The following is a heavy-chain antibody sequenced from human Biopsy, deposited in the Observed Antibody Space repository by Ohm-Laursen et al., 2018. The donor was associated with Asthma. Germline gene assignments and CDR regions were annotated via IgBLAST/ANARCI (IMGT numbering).Heavy chain of an antibody. CDR1: GFTFSNYG. D-gene: IGHD3-9*01. V-gene: IGHV3-30*03. Sequence: SLRLSCTASGFTFSNYGMHWVRQAPGKGLEWVAVISFDGSNKDFADSVKGRFTISRDNLRKTLYLQMTSLRLEDTAVYYCAAGPYDGALTGNQYFEYWGRGSLITVSS. CDR2: ISFDGSNK. CDR3: AAGPYDGALTGNQYFEY. J-gene: IGHJ4*02.